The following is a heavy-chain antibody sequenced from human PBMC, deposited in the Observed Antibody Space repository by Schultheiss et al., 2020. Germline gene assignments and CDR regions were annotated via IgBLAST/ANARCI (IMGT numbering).Heavy chain of an antibody. CDR3: ARDFYGGARFDL. J-gene: IGHJ3*01. V-gene: IGHV4-4*07. Sequence: SETLSLTCTVSGGSISSYSWSWIRQPAGKGLEWIGRMYTSGTTNYNPSLKSRVTVSVDTSKNQFSLKLISVTAADTAIYYCARDFYGGARFDLWGQGTMVTVSS. CDR1: GGSISSYS. D-gene: IGHD2/OR15-2a*01. CDR2: MYTSGTT.